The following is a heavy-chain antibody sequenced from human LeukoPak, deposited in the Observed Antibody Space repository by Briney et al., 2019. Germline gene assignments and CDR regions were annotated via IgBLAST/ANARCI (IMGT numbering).Heavy chain of an antibody. CDR2: MYYSGST. CDR3: ASPYSYNSRTAP. CDR1: GGSISSGDYY. Sequence: PSETLSLTCTVSGGSISSGDYYWSWIRQPPGKGLEWIAYMYYSGSTYYNPSLKSRVTMSADTSKNQLSLKLSSVTAADTAVYFCASPYSYNSRTAPWGQETLVPVSS. V-gene: IGHV4-30-4*01. D-gene: IGHD3-22*01. J-gene: IGHJ5*02.